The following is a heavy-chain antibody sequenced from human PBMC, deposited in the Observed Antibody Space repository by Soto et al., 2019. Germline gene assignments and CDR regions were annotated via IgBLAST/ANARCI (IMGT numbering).Heavy chain of an antibody. Sequence: PGGSLRLSCAASGFTFSGYAMIWVRQAPGKGLEWVSAISGSGGSTYYADSVKGRFTISRDNSKNTLYLQMNSLRAEDTAVYYCAKVIWVVVDAFDIWGQGTMVTVSS. J-gene: IGHJ3*02. CDR3: AKVIWVVVDAFDI. CDR2: ISGSGGST. CDR1: GFTFSGYA. D-gene: IGHD3-22*01. V-gene: IGHV3-23*01.